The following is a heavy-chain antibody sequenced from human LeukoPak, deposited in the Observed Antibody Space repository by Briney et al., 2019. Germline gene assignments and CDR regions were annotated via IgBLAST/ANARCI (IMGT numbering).Heavy chain of an antibody. CDR2: ISGSGGST. D-gene: IGHD3-9*01. Sequence: GGSLRLSCAASGFTFSSYAMSWVRQAPGKGLEWVSAISGSGGSTYYADSVKGRFTISRDNANNLVYLQMTSVRAEDTAVYYCARDSWLDVWGQGTMVTVSS. CDR1: GFTFSSYA. J-gene: IGHJ3*01. V-gene: IGHV3-23*01. CDR3: ARDSWLDV.